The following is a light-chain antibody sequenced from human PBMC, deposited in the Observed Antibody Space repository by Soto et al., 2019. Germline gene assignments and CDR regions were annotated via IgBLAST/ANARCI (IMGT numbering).Light chain of an antibody. CDR1: TSNIGENY. CDR3: GAWDSSLSSVV. Sequence: HSVLTQPPSVSAAPRQTVTISCSGSTSNIGENYVSWYQQVPGTAPKLLIYDTDKRPSGIPDRFSGSKSGTSATLAITGLQTGDEADYYCGAWDSSLSSVVFGGGTKVTVL. V-gene: IGLV1-51*01. J-gene: IGLJ2*01. CDR2: DTD.